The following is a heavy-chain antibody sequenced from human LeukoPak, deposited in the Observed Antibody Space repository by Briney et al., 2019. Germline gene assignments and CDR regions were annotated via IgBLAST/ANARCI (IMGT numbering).Heavy chain of an antibody. J-gene: IGHJ4*02. V-gene: IGHV3-11*01. CDR1: GFTFRDYY. CDR3: ARDVIESRGPHDY. CDR2: ISIGGTI. Sequence: PEGPLRLSCAASGFTFRDYYMSWIRQAPGKGLEWISSISIGGTIYYADSVKGRFTISRHNAKNSLSLQMNSLRAEDTAVYYCARDVIESRGPHDYWGQGTLVTVSS. D-gene: IGHD3-10*01.